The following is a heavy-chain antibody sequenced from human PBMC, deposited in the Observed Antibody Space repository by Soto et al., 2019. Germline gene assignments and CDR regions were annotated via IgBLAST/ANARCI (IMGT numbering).Heavy chain of an antibody. V-gene: IGHV3-15*07. CDR1: GFPFSNAM. CDR3: TARLTYYDFWSGSDAFDI. CDR2: IKSKTDGGTT. Sequence: GGSLGISCAPSGFPFSNAMLNWYRQAPGVMLEWVGRIKSKTDGGTTPYAAPVKGRFTISRDDSKNTLYLQMNSLKTEDTAVYYCTARLTYYDFWSGSDAFDIWGQGTMVTVSS. J-gene: IGHJ3*02. D-gene: IGHD3-3*01.